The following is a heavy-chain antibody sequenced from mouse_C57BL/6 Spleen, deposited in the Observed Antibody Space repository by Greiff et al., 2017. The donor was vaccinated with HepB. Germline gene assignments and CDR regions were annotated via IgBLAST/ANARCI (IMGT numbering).Heavy chain of an antibody. V-gene: IGHV1-9*01. CDR3: ASPITTVVATDYAMDY. Sequence: VKVVESGAELMKPGASVKLSCKATGYTFTGYWIEWVKQRPGHGLEWIGEILPGSGSTNYNEKFKGKATFTADTSSNTAYMQLSSLTTEDSAIYYCASPITTVVATDYAMDYWGQGTSVTVSS. D-gene: IGHD1-1*01. CDR2: ILPGSGST. CDR1: GYTFTGYW. J-gene: IGHJ4*01.